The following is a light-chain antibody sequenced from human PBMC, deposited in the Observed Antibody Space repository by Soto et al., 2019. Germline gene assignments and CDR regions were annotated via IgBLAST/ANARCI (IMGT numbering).Light chain of an antibody. V-gene: IGLV2-14*01. CDR2: EVR. CDR1: NRDVGSYNL. CDR3: SSYKTTSTLV. Sequence: QSVLTQPASVSGSPGQSITIACTGTNRDVGSYNLVSWYQQRPGEAPKLIISEVRNRPSGISYRFTGSKSGNTASLTISGLQAEDEADYYCSSYKTTSTLVFGGGTK. J-gene: IGLJ3*02.